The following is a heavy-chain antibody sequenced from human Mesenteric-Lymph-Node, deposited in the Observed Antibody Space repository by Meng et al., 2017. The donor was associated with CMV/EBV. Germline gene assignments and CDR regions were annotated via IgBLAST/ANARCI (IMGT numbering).Heavy chain of an antibody. Sequence: GESLKISCAASGFTFSSYSMNWVRQAPGKGLEWVSSISSSSSYIYYADSVKGRFTISRDNAKNSLYLQMNSLRVEDTAVYYCARDESGIAAAGSFFDYWGQGTLVTVSS. CDR3: ARDESGIAAAGSFFDY. D-gene: IGHD6-13*01. CDR1: GFTFSSYS. CDR2: ISSSSSYI. J-gene: IGHJ4*02. V-gene: IGHV3-21*01.